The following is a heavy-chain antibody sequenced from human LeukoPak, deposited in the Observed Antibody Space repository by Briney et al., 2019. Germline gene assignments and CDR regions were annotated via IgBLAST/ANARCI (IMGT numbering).Heavy chain of an antibody. V-gene: IGHV3-23*01. Sequence: GALRLSCAASGFMFSSDAMSWVRPAPGKGLEWVSVISGGGGTTYYADSVRGRFTISRDNSKNTLCLQMNSLRAEDTTVYYCAKGGIRIAYDHWGQGTLVTVSS. CDR1: GFMFSSDA. J-gene: IGHJ5*02. CDR3: AKGGIRIAYDH. CDR2: ISGGGGTT. D-gene: IGHD2-21*01.